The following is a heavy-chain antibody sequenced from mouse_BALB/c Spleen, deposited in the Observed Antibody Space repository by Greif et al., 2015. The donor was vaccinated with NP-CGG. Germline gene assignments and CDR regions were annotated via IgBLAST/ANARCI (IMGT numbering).Heavy chain of an antibody. D-gene: IGHD1-1*01. J-gene: IGHJ2*01. V-gene: IGHV5-4*02. CDR3: ARGALITTVVAPFDY. CDR2: ISDGGSYT. Sequence: EVKLVESGGGLVKPGGSLKLSCAASGFTFSDYYMYWVRQTPEKRLEWVATISDGGSYTYYPDSVKGRFTISRDNAKNSLYLQMSSLKSEDTAMYYCARGALITTVVAPFDYWGQGTTLTVSS. CDR1: GFTFSDYY.